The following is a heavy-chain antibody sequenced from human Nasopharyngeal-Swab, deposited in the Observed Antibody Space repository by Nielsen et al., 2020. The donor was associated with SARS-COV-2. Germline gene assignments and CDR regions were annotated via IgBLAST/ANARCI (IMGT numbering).Heavy chain of an antibody. V-gene: IGHV1-69*13. Sequence: SVKVSCKAFGGTFSSYAISWVRQAPGQGLEWMGGIIPIFGTANYAQKFQGRVTITADESTSTAYMELSSLRSEDTAVYYCARFRELSGSYGYWGQGTLVTVSS. CDR1: GGTFSSYA. D-gene: IGHD1-26*01. CDR3: ARFRELSGSYGY. CDR2: IIPIFGTA. J-gene: IGHJ4*02.